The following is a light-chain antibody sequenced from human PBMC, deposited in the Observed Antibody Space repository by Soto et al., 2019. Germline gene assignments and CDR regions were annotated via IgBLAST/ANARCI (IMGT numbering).Light chain of an antibody. Sequence: LTQPPSASGTPGQRVTISCSGSSSNIGSNYVYWYQQLPGTAPKLLIYRNNQRPSGVPDRFSGSKSGTSASLAISGLRSEDEADYYCAAWDDSLSAVVFGGGTKLTVL. J-gene: IGLJ2*01. CDR3: AAWDDSLSAVV. CDR1: SSNIGSNY. CDR2: RNN. V-gene: IGLV1-47*01.